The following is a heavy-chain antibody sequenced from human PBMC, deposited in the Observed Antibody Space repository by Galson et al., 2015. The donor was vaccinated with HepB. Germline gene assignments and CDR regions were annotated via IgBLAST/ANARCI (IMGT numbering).Heavy chain of an antibody. CDR2: SGTT. V-gene: IGHV4-31*02. Sequence: SGTTYYVPSLERRVTISVDTSKTQFFLNLRSVTYTDTAVYYCAREYFGSGSEPDYWGQGTLVTVSS. CDR3: AREYFGSGSEPDY. J-gene: IGHJ4*02. D-gene: IGHD3-10*01.